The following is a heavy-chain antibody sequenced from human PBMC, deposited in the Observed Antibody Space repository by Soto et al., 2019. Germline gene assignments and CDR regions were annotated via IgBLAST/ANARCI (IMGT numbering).Heavy chain of an antibody. D-gene: IGHD6-19*01. CDR1: GGTFSSYA. CDR2: IIPIFGTA. Sequence: ASVKVSCKASGGTFSSYAISWVRQAPGQGLEWMGGIIPIFGTANYAQKFQGRVTITADKSTSTAYMELSSLRSGDTAVYYCARDRGSGWYPGDYYYGMDVWGQGTTVTVSS. CDR3: ARDRGSGWYPGDYYYGMDV. V-gene: IGHV1-69*06. J-gene: IGHJ6*02.